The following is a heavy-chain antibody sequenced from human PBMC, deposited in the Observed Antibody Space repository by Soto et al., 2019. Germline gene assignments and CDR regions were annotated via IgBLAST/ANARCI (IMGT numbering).Heavy chain of an antibody. J-gene: IGHJ4*02. D-gene: IGHD3-22*01. V-gene: IGHV3-23*01. CDR3: AKTSMQWFPNFDY. CDR2: VSATGRST. Sequence: PGGSLRLSCAASGFIFSSNALTWVRQAPGKGLEWVSSVSATGRSTYYADSVKGRFTISRDNSRNTLYFQMNSLTAEDTAVYYCAKTSMQWFPNFDYWGQGTLVTVSS. CDR1: GFIFSSNA.